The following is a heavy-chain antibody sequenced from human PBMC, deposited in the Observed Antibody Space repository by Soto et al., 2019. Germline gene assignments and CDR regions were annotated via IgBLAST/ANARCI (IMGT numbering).Heavy chain of an antibody. CDR1: GFTFSSYA. D-gene: IGHD2-15*01. V-gene: IGHV3-23*01. CDR2: ISGSGGGT. CDR3: AKEFYCSGGSCYGLDY. Sequence: QPGGSLRLSCAASGFTFSSYAMSWVRQAPGKGLEWVSAISGSGGGTYYADSVKGRFTISRDNSKNTLYLQMNSLRAEDTAVYYCAKEFYCSGGSCYGLDYWGQGTLVTVSS. J-gene: IGHJ4*02.